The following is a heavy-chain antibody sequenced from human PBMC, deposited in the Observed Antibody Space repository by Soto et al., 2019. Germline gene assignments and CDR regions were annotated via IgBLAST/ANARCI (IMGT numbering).Heavy chain of an antibody. V-gene: IGHV3-74*03. CDR3: ARDLGGPDY. D-gene: IGHD3-16*01. CDR2: LSSDGFGT. Sequence: HPGGSLRLSCAASGFTLSAYWMHWVRQAPGRGLEWVSRLSSDGFGTAYADSVKGRFHISRDNARNTLFLQMNGLRAEDKAVYYCARDLGGPDYWGRGTLVTVSS. J-gene: IGHJ4*02. CDR1: GFTLSAYW.